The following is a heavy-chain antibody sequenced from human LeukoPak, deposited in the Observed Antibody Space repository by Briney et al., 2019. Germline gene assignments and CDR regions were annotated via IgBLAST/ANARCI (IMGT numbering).Heavy chain of an antibody. D-gene: IGHD3-9*01. J-gene: IGHJ4*02. CDR1: GYSISSGYY. Sequence: SETLSLTCTVSGYSISSGYYWGWIRQPPGKGLEWIGSIYHSGSTYYNPSLKSRVTISVDTSKNQFSLKLSSVTAADTAVYYCARGGDILTGSYSGIDYWGQGTLVTVSS. CDR3: ARGGDILTGSYSGIDY. V-gene: IGHV4-38-2*02. CDR2: IYHSGST.